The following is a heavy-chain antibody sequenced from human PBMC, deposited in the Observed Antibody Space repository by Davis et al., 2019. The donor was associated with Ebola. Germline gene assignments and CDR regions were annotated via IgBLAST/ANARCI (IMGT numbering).Heavy chain of an antibody. V-gene: IGHV4-34*01. CDR1: GGSFSGYY. J-gene: IGHJ4*02. CDR2: INHSGST. CDR3: ARGPTVAGLDY. Sequence: SEALSLTCAVYGGSFSGYYWSWIRQPPGKGLEWIGEINHSGSTNYNPSLKSRVTLSVDTSKNQFSLKLSSVTAADTAVYYCARGPTVAGLDYWGQGTLVTVSS. D-gene: IGHD6-19*01.